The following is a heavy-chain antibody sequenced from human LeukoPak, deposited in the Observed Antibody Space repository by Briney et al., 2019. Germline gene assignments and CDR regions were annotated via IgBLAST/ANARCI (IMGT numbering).Heavy chain of an antibody. D-gene: IGHD3-10*01. CDR2: ISSSSSYI. J-gene: IGHJ6*03. CDR3: ARDGTPGGSVSEFGELLIRSYYYYYMDV. CDR1: GFTFSSYS. Sequence: SGGSLRLSCAASGFTFSSYSMNWVRQAPGKGLEWVSSISSSSSYIYYADSVKGRFTISRDNSKNTLYLQMNSLRAEDTAVYYCARDGTPGGSVSEFGELLIRSYYYYYMDVWGKGTTVTVSS. V-gene: IGHV3-21*01.